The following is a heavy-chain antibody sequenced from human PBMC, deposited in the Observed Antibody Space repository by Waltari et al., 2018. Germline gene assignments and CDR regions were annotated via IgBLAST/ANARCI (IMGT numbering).Heavy chain of an antibody. J-gene: IGHJ4*02. V-gene: IGHV3-30-3*01. Sequence: QVQLVESGGGVVQPGRSLRLSCAASGFTFSSYAMHWVRQAPGKGLGWVAVISYDGSNKYYADSVKGRFTISRDNSKNTLYLQMNSLRAEDTAVYYCARDEHGYSYGYGDYWGQGTLVTVSS. D-gene: IGHD5-18*01. CDR1: GFTFSSYA. CDR3: ARDEHGYSYGYGDY. CDR2: ISYDGSNK.